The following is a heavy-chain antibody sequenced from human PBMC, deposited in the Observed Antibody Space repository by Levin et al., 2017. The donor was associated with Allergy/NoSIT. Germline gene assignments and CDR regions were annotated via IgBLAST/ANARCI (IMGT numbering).Heavy chain of an antibody. CDR1: GFTFSSYW. D-gene: IGHD3-10*01. J-gene: IGHJ2*01. V-gene: IGHV3-7*04. Sequence: LGESLKISCAASGFTFSSYWMSWVRQAPGKGLEWVANIKQDGSEKYYVDSVKGRFTISRDNAKNSLYLQMNSLRAEDTAVYYCARDGSFYGSGTPGYFDLWGRGTLVTVSS. CDR3: ARDGSFYGSGTPGYFDL. CDR2: IKQDGSEK.